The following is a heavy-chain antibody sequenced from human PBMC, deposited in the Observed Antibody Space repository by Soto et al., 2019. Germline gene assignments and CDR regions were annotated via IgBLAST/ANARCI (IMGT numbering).Heavy chain of an antibody. V-gene: IGHV3-33*06. CDR2: IWYDGGNK. Sequence: QVQLVESGGGVVQPGGSLRLSCATSGFTFSDYGLHWVRQVPGKGLEWVAVIWYDGGNKYYADSVEGRFTISRENSKNTVYLQMNSARAEDTAVYCCAKDRALHYDILTGYSSLDYWGQGTLVTVSS. D-gene: IGHD3-9*01. J-gene: IGHJ4*02. CDR3: AKDRALHYDILTGYSSLDY. CDR1: GFTFSDYG.